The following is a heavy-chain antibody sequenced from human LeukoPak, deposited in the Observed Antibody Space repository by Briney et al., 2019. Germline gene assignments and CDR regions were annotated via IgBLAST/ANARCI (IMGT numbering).Heavy chain of an antibody. CDR3: ARDHIVATIRAFDI. Sequence: PSETRSLTCTVSGGSISSGGYYWSWIRQHPGKGLEWIGYIYYSGSTYYNPSLKSRVTISVDTSKNQFSLKLSSVTAADTAVYYGARDHIVATIRAFDIWGQGTMVTVSS. D-gene: IGHD5-12*01. J-gene: IGHJ3*02. CDR2: IYYSGST. CDR1: GGSISSGGYY. V-gene: IGHV4-31*03.